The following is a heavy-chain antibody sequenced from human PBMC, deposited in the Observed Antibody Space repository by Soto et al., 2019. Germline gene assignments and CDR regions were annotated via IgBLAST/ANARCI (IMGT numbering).Heavy chain of an antibody. CDR3: ARGGDSYGYAEYYYYGMDV. CDR2: INSGGHT. Sequence: EVQLVESGGGMVQPGGSLRLSCAASGFDVSNNYMSWVRQAPGKGLEWVSAINSGGHTYYADSVKGRFTISRDNSKNSVYLQMNSVGGEDTAVYYCARGGDSYGYAEYYYYGMDVWGQGNTVTVSS. CDR1: GFDVSNNY. V-gene: IGHV3-66*01. J-gene: IGHJ6*02. D-gene: IGHD5-18*01.